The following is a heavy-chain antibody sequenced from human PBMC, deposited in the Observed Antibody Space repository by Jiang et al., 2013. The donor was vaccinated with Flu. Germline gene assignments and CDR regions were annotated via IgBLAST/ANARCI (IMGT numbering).Heavy chain of an antibody. CDR2: IYYSGST. CDR3: AREGGDYYYYMDV. Sequence: EWIGYIYYSGSTYYNPSLKSRVTISVDTSKNQFSLKLSSVTAADTAVYYCAREGGDYYYYMDVWGKGTTVTVSS. J-gene: IGHJ6*03. D-gene: IGHD3-16*01. V-gene: IGHV4-30-4*01.